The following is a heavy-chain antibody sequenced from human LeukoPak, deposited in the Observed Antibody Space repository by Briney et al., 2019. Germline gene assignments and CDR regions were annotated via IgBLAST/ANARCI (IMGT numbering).Heavy chain of an antibody. Sequence: SETLSLTCTVSGGSISSSSYYWGWIRQPPGKGLEWIGSIYYSGSTYYNPSLKSRVTISVDTSKNQFSLKLSSVTAADTAVYYCARSTYYYDSSGYLGAFDIWGQGTMVTVSS. CDR1: GGSISSSSYY. CDR2: IYYSGST. J-gene: IGHJ3*02. V-gene: IGHV4-39*01. CDR3: ARSTYYYDSSGYLGAFDI. D-gene: IGHD3-22*01.